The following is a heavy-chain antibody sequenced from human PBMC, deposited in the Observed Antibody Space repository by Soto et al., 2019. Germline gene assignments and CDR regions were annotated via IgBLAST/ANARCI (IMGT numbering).Heavy chain of an antibody. Sequence: QVQLQESGPGLVKPSQTLSLTCTVSGGSISSGGYYWSWIRQHPGKGLEWIGYIYYSGSTYYNPSLMSRVTISVDTSKNQFSLKLSSVTAADTAVYYCARDLGLRDFGVVTTSYGMDVWGQGTTVTVSS. J-gene: IGHJ6*02. V-gene: IGHV4-31*03. D-gene: IGHD3-3*01. CDR1: GGSISSGGYY. CDR3: ARDLGLRDFGVVTTSYGMDV. CDR2: IYYSGST.